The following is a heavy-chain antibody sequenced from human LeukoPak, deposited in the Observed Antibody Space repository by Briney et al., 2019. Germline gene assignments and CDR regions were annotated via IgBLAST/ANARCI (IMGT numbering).Heavy chain of an antibody. V-gene: IGHV1-58*02. CDR3: AREGGRGSYAYHFDY. Sequence: SVKVSCKASGFTFTSSAMQWVRQARGQRLEWIGWIVVGSGNTNYAQKFQGRVTMTRDTSTSTVYMELSSLRSEDTAVYYCAREGGRGSYAYHFDYWGQGTLVSVSS. D-gene: IGHD1-26*01. CDR1: GFTFTSSA. J-gene: IGHJ4*02. CDR2: IVVGSGNT.